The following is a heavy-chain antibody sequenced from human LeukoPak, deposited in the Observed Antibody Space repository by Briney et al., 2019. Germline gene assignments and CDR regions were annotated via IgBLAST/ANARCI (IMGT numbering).Heavy chain of an antibody. Sequence: SETLSLTCAVYGGSFSGYYWSWIRQPPGKGLEWIGEINHSGSTNYNPSLKSRVTISVDTSKKQSSLKLSSVTAADTAVYYCASSAAEYLYYFDYWGQGTLVTVSS. CDR1: GGSFSGYY. CDR3: ASSAAEYLYYFDY. D-gene: IGHD6-13*01. J-gene: IGHJ4*02. V-gene: IGHV4-34*01. CDR2: INHSGST.